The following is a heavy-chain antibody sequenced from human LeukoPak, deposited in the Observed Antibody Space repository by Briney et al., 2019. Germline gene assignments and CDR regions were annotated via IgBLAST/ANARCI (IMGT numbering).Heavy chain of an antibody. Sequence: PGGSLRLSCAASGFTFSNYAMRWVCQAPGKGLEWVSAISNSGDNTYYADSVKGRFTISRDNFKNTLYLQMNSLRAEDTAVYYCAKGVVVVAATHAFDIWGQGTMVTVSS. J-gene: IGHJ3*02. CDR3: AKGVVVVAATHAFDI. CDR1: GFTFSNYA. V-gene: IGHV3-23*01. CDR2: ISNSGDNT. D-gene: IGHD2-15*01.